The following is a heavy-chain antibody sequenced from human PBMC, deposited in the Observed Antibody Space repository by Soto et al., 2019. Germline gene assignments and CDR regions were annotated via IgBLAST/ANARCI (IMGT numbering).Heavy chain of an antibody. J-gene: IGHJ4*02. D-gene: IGHD2-15*01. Sequence: SVKVSCKAAGGTFSSYAISWGRQAPGQGLEWMGGIIPIFGTANYAQKFQGRVTITADESTSTAYMELSSLRSEDTAVYYCARDPSNYGGTPDYWGQGTLVTVSS. CDR3: ARDPSNYGGTPDY. V-gene: IGHV1-69*13. CDR2: IIPIFGTA. CDR1: GGTFSSYA.